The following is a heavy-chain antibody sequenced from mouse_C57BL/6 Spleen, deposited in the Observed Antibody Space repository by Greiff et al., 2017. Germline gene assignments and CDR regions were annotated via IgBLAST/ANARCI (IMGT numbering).Heavy chain of an antibody. Sequence: VQVVESGPGLVQPSQSLSITCTVSGFSLTSYGVHWVRQSPGQGLEWLGVIWSGGSTDYNAAFISRLSISKDNSKSQVFFKMNSLQADDTAIYYCARNLRGIDDGTDGAMDYWGQGTSVTVSS. CDR1: GFSLTSYG. CDR2: IWSGGST. D-gene: IGHD2-3*01. V-gene: IGHV2-2*01. J-gene: IGHJ4*01. CDR3: ARNLRGIDDGTDGAMDY.